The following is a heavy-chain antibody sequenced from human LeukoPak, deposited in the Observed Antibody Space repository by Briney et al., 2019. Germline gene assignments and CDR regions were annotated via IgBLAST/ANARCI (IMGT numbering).Heavy chain of an antibody. V-gene: IGHV3-11*01. D-gene: IGHD6-13*01. CDR3: ARRAAAGRCSDY. CDR1: GFTFSDYY. J-gene: IGHJ4*02. Sequence: PGGSLRLSCAVSGFTFSDYYMSWIRQAPGKGLEWVSYISSGGSTISHADSVKGRFTISRDNAENSLYLQMNSLRAEDTAVYYCARRAAAGRCSDYWGQGTLVTVSS. CDR2: ISSGGSTI.